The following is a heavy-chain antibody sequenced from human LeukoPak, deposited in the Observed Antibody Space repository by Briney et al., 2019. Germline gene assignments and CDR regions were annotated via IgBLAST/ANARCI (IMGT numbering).Heavy chain of an antibody. V-gene: IGHV4-38-2*01. CDR2: IYHSGST. CDR3: ARRRFLEWLDDYFDY. D-gene: IGHD3-3*01. J-gene: IGHJ4*02. Sequence: ASETVSLTCAVSGYSISSGYYWGWIRQPPGKGLEWIGSIYHSGSTYYNPSLKSRVTISVDTSKNQFSLKLSSVTAADTAVYYCARRRFLEWLDDYFDYWGQGTLVTVSS. CDR1: GYSISSGYY.